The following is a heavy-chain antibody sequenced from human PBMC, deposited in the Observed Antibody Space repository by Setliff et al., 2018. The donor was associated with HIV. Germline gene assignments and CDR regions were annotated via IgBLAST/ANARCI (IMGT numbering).Heavy chain of an antibody. D-gene: IGHD2-2*01. CDR3: ARRNVVVPAALDY. J-gene: IGHJ4*02. CDR2: IYHSGST. CDR1: GFSISSGYY. Sequence: KPSETLSLTCAVSGFSISSGYYWGWIRQPPGKGLEWIGIIYHSGSTYYNPFLKSRVTISVDTSKNQFSLKLSSVTAADTAVYYCARRNVVVPAALDYWGQGTLVTVSS. V-gene: IGHV4-38-2*01.